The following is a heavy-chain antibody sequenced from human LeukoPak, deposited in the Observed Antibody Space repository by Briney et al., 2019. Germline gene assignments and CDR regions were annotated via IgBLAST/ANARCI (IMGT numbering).Heavy chain of an antibody. J-gene: IGHJ4*02. V-gene: IGHV1-46*01. CDR2: INPSGGST. CDR1: GYTFTSYY. Sequence: ASVKVSCKASGYTFTSYYMHWVRQAPGQGLEWMGIINPSGGSTSYAQKFQGRVTMTRDTSTSTAYMELSSLRSEDTAVYYCARDGKRLYDSSGYYPYWGQGTLVTVSS. D-gene: IGHD3-22*01. CDR3: ARDGKRLYDSSGYYPY.